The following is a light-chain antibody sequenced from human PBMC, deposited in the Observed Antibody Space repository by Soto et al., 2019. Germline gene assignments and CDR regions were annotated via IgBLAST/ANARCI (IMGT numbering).Light chain of an antibody. CDR1: QSVSSAY. CDR3: QQYGNSPIT. Sequence: EIVLTQSPCTLSLSPGERATLSCRASQSVSSAYLGWYQQKPGQAPRLLIYGTSSRATGIPDRFSGSGSGTDFTLTISRLEPEDFAVYYCQQYGNSPITFGQGTRLEI. V-gene: IGKV3-20*01. CDR2: GTS. J-gene: IGKJ5*01.